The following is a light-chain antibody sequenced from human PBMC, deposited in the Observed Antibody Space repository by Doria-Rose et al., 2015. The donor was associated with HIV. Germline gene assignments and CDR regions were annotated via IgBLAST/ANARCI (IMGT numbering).Light chain of an antibody. V-gene: IGKV3-15*01. Sequence: TQSPATLSVSPGERATLSCRASQSVSSNLAWYQHKPGQAPRLLIYGASTRATGIPARFSGSGSGTDFTLTISSLQSEDFAVYHCQQYDNWPGTFGPGTKVEIK. CDR1: QSVSSN. J-gene: IGKJ1*01. CDR3: QQYDNWPGT. CDR2: GAS.